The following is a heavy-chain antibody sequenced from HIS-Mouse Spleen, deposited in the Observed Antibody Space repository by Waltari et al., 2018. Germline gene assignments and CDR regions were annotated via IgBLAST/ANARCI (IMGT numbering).Heavy chain of an antibody. V-gene: IGHV4-34*01. D-gene: IGHD1-7*01. J-gene: IGHJ4*02. CDR3: ARGALTITGTTMDYFDY. CDR1: GGSFSVYY. CDR2: INHSGST. Sequence: QVQLQQWGAGLLKPSETLSLTCAVYGGSFSVYYWSWIRQLPGKGLEWIGEINHSGSTNYNPSLKSRVTISVDTSKNQFSLKLSSVTAADTAVYYCARGALTITGTTMDYFDYWGQGTLVTVSS.